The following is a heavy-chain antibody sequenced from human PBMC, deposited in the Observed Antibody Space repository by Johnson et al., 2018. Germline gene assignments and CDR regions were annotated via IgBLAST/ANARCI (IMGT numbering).Heavy chain of an antibody. Sequence: QVQLGQSGGGVVQPGRSLRLSCAASGFTFSSYGMHWVRQAPGKGLEWVAVISYDGSNKYYADSVKGRFTISRDNSKNTLYLQMNSLRAEDTAVYYCAKDRHTPTYYDFWSGYYDSYYMDVWGKGTTVTVSS. CDR3: AKDRHTPTYYDFWSGYYDSYYMDV. CDR1: GFTFSSYG. CDR2: ISYDGSNK. D-gene: IGHD3-3*01. J-gene: IGHJ6*03. V-gene: IGHV3-30*18.